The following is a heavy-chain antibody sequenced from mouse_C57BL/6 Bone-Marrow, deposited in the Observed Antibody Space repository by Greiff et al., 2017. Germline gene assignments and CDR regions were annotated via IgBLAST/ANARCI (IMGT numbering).Heavy chain of an antibody. D-gene: IGHD4-1*01. CDR1: GFTFSSYA. Sequence: EVQVVESGGGLVKPGGSLKLSCAASGFTFSSYAMSWVRQTPEKRLEWVATISDGGSYTYYPDNVKGRFTISRDYAKNNLYLQMSHLKSEDTAMYYCARTNWDGIAYWGQGTLVTVSA. V-gene: IGHV5-4*01. J-gene: IGHJ3*01. CDR3: ARTNWDGIAY. CDR2: ISDGGSYT.